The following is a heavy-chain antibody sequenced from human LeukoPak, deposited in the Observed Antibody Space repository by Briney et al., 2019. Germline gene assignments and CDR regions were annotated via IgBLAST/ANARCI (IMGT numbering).Heavy chain of an antibody. D-gene: IGHD1-26*01. CDR2: ITEGGRT. V-gene: IGHV3-64*02. CDR1: GFTFNTYT. Sequence: GGSLRLSCAASGFTFNTYTMHCVRQAPGKGLEYVSAITEGGRTYYADSVQGRFTISRDNSKNTLYLQMGSLRADDVAVYYCARVLTGSYLDYFDNWGQGTLVTVSS. J-gene: IGHJ4*02. CDR3: ARVLTGSYLDYFDN.